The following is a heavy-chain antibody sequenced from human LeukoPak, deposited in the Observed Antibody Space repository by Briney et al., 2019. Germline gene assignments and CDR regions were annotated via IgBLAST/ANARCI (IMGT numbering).Heavy chain of an antibody. Sequence: GGSLRLSRAASGFTFSSYSMNWVRQAPGKGLEWVSSISSSSSYIYYADSVKGRFTISRDNAKNSLYLQMNSLRAEDTAVYYCARGGSSDTGGSCYFDYWGQGTLVTVSS. D-gene: IGHD2-15*01. CDR1: GFTFSSYS. J-gene: IGHJ4*02. V-gene: IGHV3-21*04. CDR3: ARGGSSDTGGSCYFDY. CDR2: ISSSSSYI.